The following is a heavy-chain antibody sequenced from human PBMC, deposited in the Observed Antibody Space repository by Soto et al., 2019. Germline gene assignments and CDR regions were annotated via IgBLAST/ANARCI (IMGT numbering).Heavy chain of an antibody. CDR1: WYSFTNYW. CDR2: IYPGDSDT. D-gene: IGHD5-18*01. Sequence: GESLKLSCHCSWYSFTNYWIGWVRQMPGKGLEWMGIIYPGDSDTRYSPSFQGQVIISVDQSISTAYLQWSSLQASDTAMYYCARQDYNYAYFDFWGQGTLVTVSS. J-gene: IGHJ4*02. CDR3: ARQDYNYAYFDF. V-gene: IGHV5-51*01.